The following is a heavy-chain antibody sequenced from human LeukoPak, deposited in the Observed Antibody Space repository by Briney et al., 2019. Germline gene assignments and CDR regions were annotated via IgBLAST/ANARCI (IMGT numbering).Heavy chain of an antibody. Sequence: ASVKVSCKASGYTFTSYAMNWVRQAPGQGLEWMGWINTNTGNPTYAQGFTGRFVFSLDTSVSTAYLQISSLKAEDTAVYYCARVFPTWVWSFYGMDVWGQGTTVTVSS. V-gene: IGHV7-4-1*02. CDR2: INTNTGNP. CDR1: GYTFTSYA. J-gene: IGHJ6*02. D-gene: IGHD2-8*02. CDR3: ARVFPTWVWSFYGMDV.